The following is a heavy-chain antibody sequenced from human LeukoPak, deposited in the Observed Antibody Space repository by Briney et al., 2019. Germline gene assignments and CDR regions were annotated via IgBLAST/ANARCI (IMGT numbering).Heavy chain of an antibody. V-gene: IGHV4-61*01. D-gene: IGHD4-23*01. Sequence: SETLSLTCTVSGGSISSGSYYWSWIRQPPGKGLEWIGYIYYSGSTNCNPSLKSRVTISVDTSKNQFSLKLSSVTAADTAAYYCARWGGKPHLPNWFDPWGQGTLVTVSS. CDR2: IYYSGST. CDR1: GGSISSGSYY. J-gene: IGHJ5*02. CDR3: ARWGGKPHLPNWFDP.